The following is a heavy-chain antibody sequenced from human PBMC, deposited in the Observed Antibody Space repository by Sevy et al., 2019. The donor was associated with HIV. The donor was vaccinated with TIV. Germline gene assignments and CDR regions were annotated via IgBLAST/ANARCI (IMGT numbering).Heavy chain of an antibody. D-gene: IGHD2-21*01. CDR2: IRNRPNRYTT. CDR1: GFAFSDHY. J-gene: IGHJ6*03. Sequence: GGSLRLSCAASGFAFSDHYVDWVRQAPGKGLEWVGRIRNRPNRYTTEYAASVEGRFTISRDDSRHSLYLQMNSLKTEDSAVYYCVRGPNCGVGGCQQISPYCLDVWGKGATVTGSS. V-gene: IGHV3-72*01. CDR3: VRGPNCGVGGCQQISPYCLDV.